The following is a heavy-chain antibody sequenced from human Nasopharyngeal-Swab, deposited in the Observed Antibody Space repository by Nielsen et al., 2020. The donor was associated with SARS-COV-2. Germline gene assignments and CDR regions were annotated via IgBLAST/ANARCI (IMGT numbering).Heavy chain of an antibody. Sequence: GESLKISCAASGFTFSSYSMNWVRQAPGKGLEWVSSISSSSSYIYYADSVKGRFTISRDNAKNSLYLQMNSLRAEDTAVYYCARGLPLYYDSSSYLVNWGQGTLVTVSS. J-gene: IGHJ4*02. D-gene: IGHD3-22*01. CDR1: GFTFSSYS. V-gene: IGHV3-21*01. CDR3: ARGLPLYYDSSSYLVN. CDR2: ISSSSSYI.